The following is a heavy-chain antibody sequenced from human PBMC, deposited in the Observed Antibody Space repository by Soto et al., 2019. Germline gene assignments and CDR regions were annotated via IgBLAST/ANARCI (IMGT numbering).Heavy chain of an antibody. V-gene: IGHV4-59*01. CDR3: ARGQWFYSSGYSLEYPSFDY. CDR2: IYYSGST. Sequence: SETLSLTCTVSTDSISNYYWNWIRQPPGKGLEWIGYIYYSGSTKYNSSLKSRVTMSLDTSENQFSLKLTSVTAADTAVYYCARGQWFYSSGYSLEYPSFDYWGQGTLVTVSS. J-gene: IGHJ4*02. D-gene: IGHD6-19*01. CDR1: TDSISNYY.